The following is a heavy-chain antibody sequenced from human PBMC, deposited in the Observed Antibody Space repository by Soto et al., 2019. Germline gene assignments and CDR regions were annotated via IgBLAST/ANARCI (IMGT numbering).Heavy chain of an antibody. CDR1: GGSISSYY. V-gene: IGHV4-59*01. J-gene: IGHJ3*02. D-gene: IGHD3-22*01. CDR2: IYYSGST. Sequence: PSETLFLTCTVSGGSISSYYWSWIRQPPGKGLEWIGFIYYSGSTNYNPSLKSRVTISVDTSKNRFSLKLSSVTAADTAVYYCARGGRSYYYDTSCYGAFDIWGQGTMVTVSS. CDR3: ARGGRSYYYDTSCYGAFDI.